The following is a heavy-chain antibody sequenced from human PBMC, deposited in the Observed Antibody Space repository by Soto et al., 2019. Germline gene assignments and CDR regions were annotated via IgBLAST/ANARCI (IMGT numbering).Heavy chain of an antibody. J-gene: IGHJ4*02. CDR3: ARQYYYDSSGFDY. Sequence: PGESLKISCKGSGYSFTSYGISWVRQMPGKGLEWMGRIDPSDSYTNYSPSFQGHVTISADKSISTAYLQWSSLKASDTARYYCARQYYYDSSGFDYWGQETLVTVSS. CDR2: IDPSDSYT. V-gene: IGHV5-10-1*01. D-gene: IGHD3-22*01. CDR1: GYSFTSYG.